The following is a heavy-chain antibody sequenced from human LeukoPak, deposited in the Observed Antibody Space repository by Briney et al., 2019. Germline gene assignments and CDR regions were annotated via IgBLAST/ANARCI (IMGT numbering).Heavy chain of an antibody. CDR2: IYYSGST. Sequence: SETLSLTCTVSGGSISSYYWSWIRQPPGKGLEWIGYIYYSGSTNYNPSLKSRVTISVDTSKNQFSLNLSSVTAADTAVYYCGRDSDGTVDYWGQGTLVTVSS. D-gene: IGHD1-7*01. CDR3: GRDSDGTVDY. CDR1: GGSISSYY. J-gene: IGHJ4*02. V-gene: IGHV4-59*01.